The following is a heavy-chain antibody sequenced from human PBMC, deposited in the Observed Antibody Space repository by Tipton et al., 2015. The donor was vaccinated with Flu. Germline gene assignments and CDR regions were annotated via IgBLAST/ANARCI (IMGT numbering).Heavy chain of an antibody. J-gene: IGHJ2*01. CDR1: GFTFSSYA. CDR3: AKDREMATIRWYFDL. CDR2: ISGSGGST. V-gene: IGHV3-23*01. D-gene: IGHD5-24*01. Sequence: SLRLSCAAPGFTFSSYAMSWVRQAPGKGLEWVSAISGSGGSTYYADSVKGRFTISRDNSKNTLYLQMNSLRAEDTAVYYCAKDREMATIRWYFDLWGRGTLVTVSS.